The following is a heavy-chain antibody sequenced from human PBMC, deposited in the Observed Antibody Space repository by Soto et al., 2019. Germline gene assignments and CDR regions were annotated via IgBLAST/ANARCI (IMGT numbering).Heavy chain of an antibody. CDR2: INAGNGNT. CDR3: AKSAIVPAAIAY. CDR1: GYTFTSYA. V-gene: IGHV1-3*01. D-gene: IGHD2-2*02. J-gene: IGHJ4*02. Sequence: QVQLVQSGAEVKKPGASLKVSCKASGYTFTSYALHWVRQAPGQRLEWMGWINAGNGNTKYSQQFQSRVTITRDTSASTAYMELSTLRSEDTAVYYCAKSAIVPAAIAYWGQGPLVTVAS.